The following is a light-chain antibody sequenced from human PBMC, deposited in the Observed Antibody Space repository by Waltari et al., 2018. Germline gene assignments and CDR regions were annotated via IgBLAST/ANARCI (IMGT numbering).Light chain of an antibody. V-gene: IGKV1-5*01. CDR1: QSISSW. J-gene: IGKJ1*01. Sequence: DIQMTQSPSTVSASVGDRVTITCRASQSISSWLSWYQQKPGKAPKPLIYDASSLERGVPSRFSGSGSGTEFTLTISSLQPDDFAAYYCQQYNTYPWTFGQGTKVEIK. CDR2: DAS. CDR3: QQYNTYPWT.